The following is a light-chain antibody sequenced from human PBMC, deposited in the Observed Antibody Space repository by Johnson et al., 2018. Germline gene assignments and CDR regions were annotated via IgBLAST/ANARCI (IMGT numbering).Light chain of an antibody. CDR3: GTWDSSLRAGNV. CDR2: ENN. J-gene: IGLJ1*01. V-gene: IGLV1-51*02. Sequence: QSVLTHPPSVSAAPGQKVTISCSGSSSNIGNNYVSWYQQLPGTAPKLLIYENNKRPSGIPDRFSGSKSGTSATLCITGLQTGDEADYYCGTWDSSLRAGNVFGTGTKVTVL. CDR1: SSNIGNNY.